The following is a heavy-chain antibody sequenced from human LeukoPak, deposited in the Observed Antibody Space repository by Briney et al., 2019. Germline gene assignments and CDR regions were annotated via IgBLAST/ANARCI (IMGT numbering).Heavy chain of an antibody. CDR2: IYYSGST. D-gene: IGHD3-10*01. Sequence: SETLSLTCTVSGGSISSSSYYWGWIRQPPGKGLEWIGSIYYSGSTYYNPSLKSRVTISVDTSKNQFSLKLSSVTAADTAVYYCARDVNGSGSYYTPNNADYWGQGTLVTVSS. J-gene: IGHJ4*02. V-gene: IGHV4-39*07. CDR3: ARDVNGSGSYYTPNNADY. CDR1: GGSISSSSYY.